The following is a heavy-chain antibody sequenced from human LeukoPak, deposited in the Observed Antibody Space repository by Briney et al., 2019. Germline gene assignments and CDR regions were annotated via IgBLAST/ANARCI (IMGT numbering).Heavy chain of an antibody. D-gene: IGHD1-26*01. CDR3: ARGLSYRYYMDV. J-gene: IGHJ6*03. CDR1: GGSFSGYY. CDR2: INHSGST. V-gene: IGHV4-34*01. Sequence: SETLSLTCAVYGGSFSGYYWSWIRQPPGKGLEWIGEINHSGSTNYNPSLKSRVTISVDTSKNQFSLKLSSVTAADTAVYYCARGLSYRYYMDVWGKGTTVTVSS.